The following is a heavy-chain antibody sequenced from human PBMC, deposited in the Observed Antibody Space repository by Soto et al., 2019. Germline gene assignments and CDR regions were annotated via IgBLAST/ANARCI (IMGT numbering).Heavy chain of an antibody. Sequence: PGGSLRLSCAASGFTFSYYAMSWVRLAPGKGLEWLSAISTSGGATYYADSVKGRFTISRDNSKNTLFLQMNSLRAEDTAVYYCAKDHWGSYSGQGTLVTVSS. CDR1: GFTFSYYA. D-gene: IGHD3-16*01. CDR2: ISTSGGAT. J-gene: IGHJ4*02. CDR3: AKDHWGSY. V-gene: IGHV3-23*01.